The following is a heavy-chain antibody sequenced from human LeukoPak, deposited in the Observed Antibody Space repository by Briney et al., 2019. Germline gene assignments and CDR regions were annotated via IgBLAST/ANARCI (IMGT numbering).Heavy chain of an antibody. D-gene: IGHD5-18*01. CDR3: ARAGAYSYGQGYFDY. J-gene: IGHJ4*02. V-gene: IGHV1-18*01. CDR2: ISAYNGNT. Sequence: ASVKVSCKASGYTFTSYGIIWVRQAPGQGLEWIGWISAYNGNTNYAQKLQGRVTMTTDTSTSTAYMELRSLRSDDTAVYYCARAGAYSYGQGYFDYWGQGTLVTVSS. CDR1: GYTFTSYG.